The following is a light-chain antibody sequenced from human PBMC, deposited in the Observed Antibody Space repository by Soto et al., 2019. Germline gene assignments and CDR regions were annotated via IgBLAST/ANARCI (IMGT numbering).Light chain of an antibody. CDR1: QSISTW. J-gene: IGKJ4*01. V-gene: IGKV1-5*03. CDR3: QQYNTYPLT. CDR2: TAS. Sequence: DIQMTQSPSTLSASVGDRVTITCRASQSISTWLAWYQQKPGKAPKLLIYTASSLEGGVPSRFGGSGSGTLFNITISSLHPDDFATYYCQQYNTYPLTFGGGTKVDIK.